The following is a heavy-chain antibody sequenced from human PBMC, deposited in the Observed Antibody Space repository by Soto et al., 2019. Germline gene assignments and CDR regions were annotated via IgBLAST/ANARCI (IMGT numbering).Heavy chain of an antibody. CDR1: GFTFSSYA. V-gene: IGHV3-23*01. Sequence: VQVLESGGALVQPGGSLRLSCAASGFTFSSYAIYWVRQAPGKGLEWVSTISNSGDRYYADSVEGRFTISRDNSKDTVFSQIKYLRAEGTAVYYCAKPKYRGVVVNVWGQGTTVTVSS. J-gene: IGHJ6*02. CDR2: ISNSGDR. D-gene: IGHD3-10*01. CDR3: AKPKYRGVVVNV.